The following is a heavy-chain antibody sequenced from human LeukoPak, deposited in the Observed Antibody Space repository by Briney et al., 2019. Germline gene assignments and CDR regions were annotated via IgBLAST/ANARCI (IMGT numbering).Heavy chain of an antibody. D-gene: IGHD6-13*01. CDR2: IKQDGSEK. V-gene: IGHV3-7*01. J-gene: IGHJ4*02. Sequence: GGSLRLSCAASGFTFSSYWMSWVRQAPGKGLEWVANIKQDGSEKYYVDSVKGRFTISRDNAKNSLYLQMNSLRAEDTAVYYCARELAQLVLPSFDYWGQGTLVTVSS. CDR1: GFTFSSYW. CDR3: ARELAQLVLPSFDY.